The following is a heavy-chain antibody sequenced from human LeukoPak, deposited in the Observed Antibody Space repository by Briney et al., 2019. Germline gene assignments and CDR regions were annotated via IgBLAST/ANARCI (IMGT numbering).Heavy chain of an antibody. V-gene: IGHV3-21*04. CDR1: GFTFSSYS. D-gene: IGHD2-15*01. CDR3: ARRLFHLVVVAATDAFDI. Sequence: GGSLRLSCAASGFTFSSYSMNWVRQAPGKGLEWVSSISSSSSYIYYADSVKGRFTISRDNAKNSLYLQMNSLRAEDTAVYYCARRLFHLVVVAATDAFDIWGQGTMVTASS. CDR2: ISSSSSYI. J-gene: IGHJ3*02.